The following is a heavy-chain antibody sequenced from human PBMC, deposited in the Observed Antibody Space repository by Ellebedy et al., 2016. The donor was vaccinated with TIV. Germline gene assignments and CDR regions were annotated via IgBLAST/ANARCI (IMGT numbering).Heavy chain of an antibody. J-gene: IGHJ6*01. CDR1: GGSFSDYY. CDR3: ARVRFRLVPSQYYYGLDV. V-gene: IGHV4-34*11. D-gene: IGHD3-3*01. CDR2: IYYSGGT. Sequence: MPGGSLRLSCAVYGGSFSDYYWSWIRQPPGKGLEWIGYIYYSGGTSYNPSLRSRVTLSVDTSKNQISLKLSSVTAADTAVYYCARVRFRLVPSQYYYGLDVWGQGTTVTVSS.